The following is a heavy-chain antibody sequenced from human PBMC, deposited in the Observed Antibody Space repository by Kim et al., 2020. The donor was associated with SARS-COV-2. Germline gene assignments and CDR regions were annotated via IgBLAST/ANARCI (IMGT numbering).Heavy chain of an antibody. CDR2: IYSGGST. CDR1: GFTVSSNY. J-gene: IGHJ6*02. CDR3: ACAMVRGAVITGGLDV. V-gene: IGHV3-53*01. Sequence: GGSLRLSCAASGFTVSSNYMSWFRQAPGKGLEWVAVIYSGGSTYYADSVTGGFTISRDNSKNTLYLQMNSLRAQDTAVYSVACAMVRGAVITGGLDVWG. D-gene: IGHD3-10*01.